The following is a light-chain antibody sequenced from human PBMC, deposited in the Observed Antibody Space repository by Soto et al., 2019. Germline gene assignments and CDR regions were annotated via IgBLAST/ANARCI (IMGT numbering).Light chain of an antibody. CDR1: QSVSSSY. CDR3: QKYGSSLWT. V-gene: IGKV3-20*01. J-gene: IGKJ1*01. CDR2: GAS. Sequence: EIVLTQSPGTLSLSPGERVTLSCRASQSVSSSYLAWYQQKPGQAPRLLIYGASSRATGIPDRFSGSGSGTDFTLTISRLEPEDFAVYYCQKYGSSLWTFGQGTKVEIK.